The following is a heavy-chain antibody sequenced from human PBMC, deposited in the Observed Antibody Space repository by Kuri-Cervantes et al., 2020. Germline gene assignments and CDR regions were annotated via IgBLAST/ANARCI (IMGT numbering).Heavy chain of an antibody. D-gene: IGHD1-1*01. V-gene: IGHV3-64*02. Sequence: GESLKISCAASGFTFSSYAMHWVRQAPGKGLEYVSAISSNGGSTYYADSVKGRFTISRDNSKNTLYLQMGSLRAEDMAVYYCAKGPGTTVYYYYYMDVWGKGTTVTVSS. CDR1: GFTFSSYA. J-gene: IGHJ6*03. CDR2: ISSNGGST. CDR3: AKGPGTTVYYYYYMDV.